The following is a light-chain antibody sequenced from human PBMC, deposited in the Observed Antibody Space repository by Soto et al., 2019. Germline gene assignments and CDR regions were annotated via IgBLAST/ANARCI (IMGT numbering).Light chain of an antibody. Sequence: EIVLTQSPGTLSLSQGERATLSCRASQSVSSIYLAWYQHKPGQAPRLLIYGASSRATGIPDRFSGSGSGTDFTLTISRLEPEDFAVYYCQQYGSSSWTFGRGTTVEIK. J-gene: IGKJ1*01. CDR1: QSVSSIY. CDR3: QQYGSSSWT. CDR2: GAS. V-gene: IGKV3-20*01.